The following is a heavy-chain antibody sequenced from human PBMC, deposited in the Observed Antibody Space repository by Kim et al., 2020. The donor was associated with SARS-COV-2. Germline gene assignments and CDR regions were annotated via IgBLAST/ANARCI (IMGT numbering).Heavy chain of an antibody. Sequence: VKSRITINPDTSKNQFSLQLNSVTPEDTAVYYCARDLTMIVVVIPDAFDIWGQGTMVTVSS. V-gene: IGHV6-1*01. D-gene: IGHD3-22*01. J-gene: IGHJ3*02. CDR3: ARDLTMIVVVIPDAFDI.